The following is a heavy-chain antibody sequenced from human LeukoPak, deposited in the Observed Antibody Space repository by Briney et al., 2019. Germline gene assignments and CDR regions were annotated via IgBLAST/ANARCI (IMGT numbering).Heavy chain of an antibody. CDR3: ARDRGYDHFDY. J-gene: IGHJ4*02. CDR1: GFTFSSYA. D-gene: IGHD5-12*01. CDR2: ISYDGNNK. V-gene: IGHV3-30-3*01. Sequence: PGRSLRLSCAASGFTFSSYAMHWVRQAPGKGLEWVAVISYDGNNKYYADSVKGRFTISRDNSKNTLYLQMNSLRAEDTAVYYCARDRGYDHFDYWGQGTLVTVSS.